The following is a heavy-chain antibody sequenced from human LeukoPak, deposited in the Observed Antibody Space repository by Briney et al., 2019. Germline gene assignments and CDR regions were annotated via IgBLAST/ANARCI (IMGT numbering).Heavy chain of an antibody. CDR2: MFYSGTT. Sequence: SETLSVTCTVSGGSISSYYWSWIRQPPGKGLEWIGFMFYSGTTNYNPSLKSRVTISVDTSKNQLSLKLSSVTAADTAVYYCARLGAGNWFDPWGQGTLVTVSA. J-gene: IGHJ5*02. CDR1: GGSISSYY. D-gene: IGHD6-13*01. CDR3: ARLGAGNWFDP. V-gene: IGHV4-59*08.